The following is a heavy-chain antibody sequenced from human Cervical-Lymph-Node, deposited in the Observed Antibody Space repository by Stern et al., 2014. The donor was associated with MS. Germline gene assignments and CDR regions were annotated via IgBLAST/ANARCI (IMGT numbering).Heavy chain of an antibody. Sequence: VQLVESGPGLVKPSETLSLTCTVSGGSITNRDYWGWIRQSPGKGLEWIGSVYYSGITYYRPSLKSRATLSRDTPRNQFFRGCTCVTATDTAVYFCARGVTAVTNYVPNWCFDLWGRGTLVTVSS. V-gene: IGHV4-39*02. D-gene: IGHD4-11*01. CDR1: GGSITNRDY. CDR3: ARGVTAVTNYVPNWCFDL. J-gene: IGHJ2*01. CDR2: VYYSGIT.